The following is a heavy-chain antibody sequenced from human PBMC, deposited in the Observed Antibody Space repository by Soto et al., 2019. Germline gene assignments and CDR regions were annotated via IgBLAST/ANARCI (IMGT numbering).Heavy chain of an antibody. CDR3: AAPRVWVAHTRYFDP. V-gene: IGHV3-23*01. J-gene: IGHJ5*02. CDR2: IGAGSTGT. CDR1: GFSFPSFA. D-gene: IGHD3-16*01. Sequence: GGSLRLCCAASGFSFPSFAMSWVRQAPGKGLEWVSAIGAGSTGTHYADSVKGRFTISRDDSKNTLYLEMNSLRADDTAVYYCAAPRVWVAHTRYFDPWGQGTPVTVSS.